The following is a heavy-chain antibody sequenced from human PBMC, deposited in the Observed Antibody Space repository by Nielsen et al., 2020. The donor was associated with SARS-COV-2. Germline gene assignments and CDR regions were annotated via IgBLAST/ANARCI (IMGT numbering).Heavy chain of an antibody. V-gene: IGHV3-11*05. Sequence: GESLKISCAASGFTFSDYYMSWIRQAPGKGLEWVSYISSSSSYTNYADSVKGRFTISRDNAKNSLYLQMNSLRAEDTAVYYCARGGPAYGMDVWGQGTTVTVSS. J-gene: IGHJ6*02. CDR1: GFTFSDYY. CDR2: ISSSSSYT. CDR3: ARGGPAYGMDV.